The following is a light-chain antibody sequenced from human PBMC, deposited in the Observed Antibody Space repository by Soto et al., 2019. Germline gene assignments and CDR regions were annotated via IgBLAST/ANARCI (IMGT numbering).Light chain of an antibody. V-gene: IGKV2-30*01. Sequence: DVLMTQSPLSLPVTLGQPASISCTCSQSLVNSDGDTYLSWYQQRPGQSPRRLIYKVSNRDSGVSDRFSGSASGIDVTLKISRVEAEDVGVYYCMHGTYWPTFGQGTKLEIK. CDR3: MHGTYWPT. CDR2: KVS. J-gene: IGKJ2*01. CDR1: QSLVNSDGDTY.